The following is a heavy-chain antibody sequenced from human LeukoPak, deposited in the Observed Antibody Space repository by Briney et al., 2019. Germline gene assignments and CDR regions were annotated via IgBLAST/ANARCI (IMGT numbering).Heavy chain of an antibody. CDR2: IYYSGST. Sequence: MSSETLSLTCTVSGGSISSSSYYWGWIRQPPGKGLEWIGSIYYSGSTYYNASLKSQVSISIDTSKNQFSLRLTSVTAADTAVYYCARQTGSGLFILPRGQGTLVTVSS. CDR1: GGSISSSSYY. V-gene: IGHV4-39*01. J-gene: IGHJ4*02. D-gene: IGHD3/OR15-3a*01. CDR3: ARQTGSGLFILP.